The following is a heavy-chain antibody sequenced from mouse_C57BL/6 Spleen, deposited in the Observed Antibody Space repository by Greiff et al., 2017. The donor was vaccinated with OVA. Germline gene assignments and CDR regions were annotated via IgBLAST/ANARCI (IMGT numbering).Heavy chain of an antibody. J-gene: IGHJ1*03. V-gene: IGHV5-17*01. D-gene: IGHD1-1*01. Sequence: EVQLQESGGGLVKPGGSLKLSCAASGFTFSDYGMHWVRQAPEKGLEWVAYISSGSSTIYYADTVKGRFTISRDNAKNTLFLQMTSLRSEDTAMYYCARYYGWYFDVWGTGTTVTVSS. CDR2: ISSGSSTI. CDR3: ARYYGWYFDV. CDR1: GFTFSDYG.